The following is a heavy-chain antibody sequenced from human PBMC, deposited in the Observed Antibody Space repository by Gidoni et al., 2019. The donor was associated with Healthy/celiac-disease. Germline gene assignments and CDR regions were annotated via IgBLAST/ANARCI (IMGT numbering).Heavy chain of an antibody. Sequence: QLQLQESGPGLVKPSATLSLTCTVSGGSISSSSYYWGWIRQPPGKGLEWIGSIYYSGSTYYNPSLKSRVTISVDTSKNQFSLKLSSVTAADTAVYYCAVWFGEGYFDYWGQGTLVTVSS. CDR3: AVWFGEGYFDY. V-gene: IGHV4-39*07. CDR1: GGSISSSSYY. J-gene: IGHJ4*02. CDR2: IYYSGST. D-gene: IGHD3-10*01.